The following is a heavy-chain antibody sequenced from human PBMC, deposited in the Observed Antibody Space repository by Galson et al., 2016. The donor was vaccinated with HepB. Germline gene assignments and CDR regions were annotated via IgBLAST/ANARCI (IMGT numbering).Heavy chain of an antibody. D-gene: IGHD2-2*01. Sequence: SESLSPTCAVSGGSISPSFWSWIRRPPGKGLEWIAYIYFSGTTNYNPSLRSRVTISLDTSKTHLSLKLRSVTASDTAMYYCATMPDSWGQGTLVTVSS. CDR2: IYFSGTT. CDR3: ATMPDS. CDR1: GGSISPSF. J-gene: IGHJ4*02. V-gene: IGHV4-59*08.